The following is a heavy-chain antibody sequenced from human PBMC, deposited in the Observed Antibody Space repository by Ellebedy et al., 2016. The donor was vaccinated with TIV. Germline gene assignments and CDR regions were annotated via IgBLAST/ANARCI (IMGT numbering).Heavy chain of an antibody. J-gene: IGHJ4*02. Sequence: PGGSLRLSCAASGFTFNNYALSWVRQAPGKGLEWVSSINGSDGSTYYADSVKGRFTISRDNSKNTLYLLMNSLRAEDTAVYYCAKQRNTSGWYAGSFWGQGALVTVSS. V-gene: IGHV3-23*01. CDR1: GFTFNNYA. CDR2: INGSDGST. D-gene: IGHD6-19*01. CDR3: AKQRNTSGWYAGSF.